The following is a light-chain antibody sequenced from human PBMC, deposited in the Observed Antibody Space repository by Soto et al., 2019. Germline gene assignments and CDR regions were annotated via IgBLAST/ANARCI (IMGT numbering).Light chain of an antibody. Sequence: DIVMTQSPYSLAVSMGESATINCKSSQGVLYSSNNKNYLAWYQQKPGQPPKLLIYWASTRESGVPDRFSGSGSGTDFTLTISSLQAEDVAVYYCQQYYSTPLTFGGGTKVDIK. CDR3: QQYYSTPLT. V-gene: IGKV4-1*01. J-gene: IGKJ4*01. CDR1: QGVLYSSNNKNY. CDR2: WAS.